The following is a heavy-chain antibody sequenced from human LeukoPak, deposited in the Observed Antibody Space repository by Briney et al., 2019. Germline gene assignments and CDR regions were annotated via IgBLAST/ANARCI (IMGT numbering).Heavy chain of an antibody. D-gene: IGHD3-16*01. J-gene: IGHJ4*02. CDR2: ISSSGSTI. CDR1: GFTFSDYY. V-gene: IGHV3-11*04. CDR3: ARVGSYSSGFDY. Sequence: AGGSLRLSCAASGFTFSDYYMNWVRQAPGKGLEWVSYISSSGSTIYYADSVKGRFTISRDNAKNSLYLQMNSLRAEDTAVYYCARVGSYSSGFDYWGQGTLVTVSS.